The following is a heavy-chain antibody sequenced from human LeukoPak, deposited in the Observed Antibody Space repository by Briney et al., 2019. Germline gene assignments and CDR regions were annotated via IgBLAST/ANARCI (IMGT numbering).Heavy chain of an antibody. J-gene: IGHJ1*01. V-gene: IGHV4-59*01. CDR3: ARLKYYYDASGYRAEYFQH. CDR1: GGSISRYY. D-gene: IGHD3-22*01. CDR2: IYYSGST. Sequence: SETLSLTCTASGGSISRYYWSWIRQPPGKGLEWIGYIYYSGSTNYNPSLKSRVTISVDTSKNQFSLKLSSVTAADTAVYYCARLKYYYDASGYRAEYFQHWGQGTLVTVSS.